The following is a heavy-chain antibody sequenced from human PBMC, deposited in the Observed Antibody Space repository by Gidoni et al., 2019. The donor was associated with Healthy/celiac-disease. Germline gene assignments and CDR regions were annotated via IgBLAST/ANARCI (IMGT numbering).Heavy chain of an antibody. D-gene: IGHD4-17*01. CDR3: ARVAVPTVTYYFDY. V-gene: IGHV4-39*07. Sequence: QLQLQESGPGLVKPSATLSLTCTVSGGSISSSSYYWGWIRQPPGKGLEWIGSIYYSGSTYYNPSLKSRVTISVDTSKNQFSLKLSSVTAADTAVYYCARVAVPTVTYYFDYWGQGTLVTVSS. J-gene: IGHJ4*02. CDR1: GGSISSSSYY. CDR2: IYYSGST.